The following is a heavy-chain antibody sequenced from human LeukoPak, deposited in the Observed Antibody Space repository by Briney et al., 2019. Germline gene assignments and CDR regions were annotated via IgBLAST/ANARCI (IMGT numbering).Heavy chain of an antibody. CDR3: TTLSDSYYFDY. D-gene: IGHD3-16*02. Sequence: PGGSLRLSCAASGFTFSNAWMSWVRQAPGKGLEWVGRIKSKTDGGTTDYAAPVKGRFTISRDDSKNTLYLQMDSLKTEDTAVYYCTTLSDSYYFDYWGQGTLVTVSS. CDR2: IKSKTDGGTT. V-gene: IGHV3-15*01. CDR1: GFTFSNAW. J-gene: IGHJ4*02.